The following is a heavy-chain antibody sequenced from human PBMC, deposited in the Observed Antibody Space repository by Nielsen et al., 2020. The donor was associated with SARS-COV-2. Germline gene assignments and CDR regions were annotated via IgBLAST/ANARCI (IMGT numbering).Heavy chain of an antibody. D-gene: IGHD5-18*01. Sequence: GSLRLSCAVYGGSFSGYDWSWIRQAPGKGLEWIGEINHSGSTKYNPSLKSRVTISVDTSKNQFSLKLSSVTAADTAVYYCARGGGYSYGAIDYWGQGTLVTVSS. CDR2: INHSGST. V-gene: IGHV4-34*01. CDR1: GGSFSGYD. CDR3: ARGGGYSYGAIDY. J-gene: IGHJ4*02.